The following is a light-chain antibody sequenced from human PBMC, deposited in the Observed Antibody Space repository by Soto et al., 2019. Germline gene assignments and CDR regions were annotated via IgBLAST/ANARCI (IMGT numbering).Light chain of an antibody. CDR3: QQRSNWTPYT. V-gene: IGKV3-11*01. CDR2: DAS. J-gene: IGKJ2*01. CDR1: QSVSSY. Sequence: EIVLTQSPAPLSFSPGERATLSCRASQSVSSYLAWYQQKPGQAPRLLIYDASNRATCIPARFSGSGSGTDFTLTISSLEPEDFAVYYCQQRSNWTPYTFGQGTKLEIK.